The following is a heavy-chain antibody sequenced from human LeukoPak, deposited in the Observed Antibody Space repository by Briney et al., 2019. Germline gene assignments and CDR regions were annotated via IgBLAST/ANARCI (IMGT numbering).Heavy chain of an antibody. J-gene: IGHJ4*02. CDR3: ARTWHNSPRGPFVD. D-gene: IGHD2/OR15-2a*01. CDR1: GYDFINYA. V-gene: IGHV1-18*04. CDR2: INPFNGQT. Sequence: SVTVSCKASGYDFINYAITWVRQAPGQGLEWMGWINPFNGQTNYAQNLQGRVTMTIDTTTSSASMGLRGLKSDDTGVNYCARTWHNSPRGPFVDWGQGTRVTVSS.